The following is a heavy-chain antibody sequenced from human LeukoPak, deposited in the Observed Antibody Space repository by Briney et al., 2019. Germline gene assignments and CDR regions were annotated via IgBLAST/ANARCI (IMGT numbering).Heavy chain of an antibody. CDR2: ISGSGGST. CDR3: AKDRGWLQLG. V-gene: IGHV3-23*01. CDR1: GFTFDDYG. Sequence: PGGSLRLSCAASGFTFDDYGMSWVRQAPGKGLEWVSAISGSGGSTYYADSVKGRFTISRDNSKNTLYLQMNSLRAEDTAVYYCAKDRGWLQLGWGQGTLVTVSS. J-gene: IGHJ4*02. D-gene: IGHD5-24*01.